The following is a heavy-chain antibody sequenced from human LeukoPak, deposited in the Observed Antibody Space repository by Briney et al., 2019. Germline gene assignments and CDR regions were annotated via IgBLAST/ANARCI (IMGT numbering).Heavy chain of an antibody. CDR3: ARDYYDSSGYYSALGY. Sequence: ASVKVSCKASGGTFSSYAISWVRQAPGQGLEWMGGIIPIFGTANYAQKFQGRVTITADKSMSTAYMELSSLRSEDTTVYYCARDYYDSSGYYSALGYWGQGTLVTVSS. CDR1: GGTFSSYA. D-gene: IGHD3-22*01. J-gene: IGHJ4*02. V-gene: IGHV1-69*06. CDR2: IIPIFGTA.